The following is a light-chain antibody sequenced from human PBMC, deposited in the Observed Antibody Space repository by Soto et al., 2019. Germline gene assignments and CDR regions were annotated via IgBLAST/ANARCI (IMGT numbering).Light chain of an antibody. CDR3: SSYTSSNVL. J-gene: IGLJ2*01. Sequence: QSALTQPPSVSGSPGQSITISCTGTSSDVGGYNYVSWYQQHPGKAPKLMIYDVSNRPSGVSNRFSGSKSGNTASLTISGLQAEDEADYYCSSYTSSNVLFGGGTKLTVL. CDR1: SSDVGGYNY. V-gene: IGLV2-14*01. CDR2: DVS.